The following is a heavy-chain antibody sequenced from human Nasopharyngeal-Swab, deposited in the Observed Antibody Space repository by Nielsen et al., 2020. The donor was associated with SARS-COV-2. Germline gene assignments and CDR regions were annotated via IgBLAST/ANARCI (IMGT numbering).Heavy chain of an antibody. CDR3: ARERGEYNWNAADY. Sequence: ASVKVSCKASGYTFTSYYMHWVRQAPGQGLEWMGWISAYNGNTNYAQKLQGRVTMTTDTSTSTAYMELRSLRSDDTAVYYCARERGEYNWNAADYWGQGTLVTVSS. CDR2: ISAYNGNT. V-gene: IGHV1-18*04. J-gene: IGHJ4*02. CDR1: GYTFTSYY. D-gene: IGHD1-1*01.